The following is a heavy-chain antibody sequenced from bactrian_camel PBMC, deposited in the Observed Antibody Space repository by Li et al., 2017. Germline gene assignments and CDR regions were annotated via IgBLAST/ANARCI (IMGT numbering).Heavy chain of an antibody. Sequence: VQLVESGGGLVQPGGSLRLSCAASGSTFESYAMSWVRQAPGKGLEWVSGIDSGGGVTGYADSVKGRFTISRDNARNTLYLRMNSLKTEDTAMYYCAKRGATMNREDYWDQGTQVTVS. CDR2: IDSGGGVT. V-gene: IGHV3S42*01. CDR1: GSTFESYA. CDR3: AKRGATMNREDY. D-gene: IGHD4*01. J-gene: IGHJ4*01.